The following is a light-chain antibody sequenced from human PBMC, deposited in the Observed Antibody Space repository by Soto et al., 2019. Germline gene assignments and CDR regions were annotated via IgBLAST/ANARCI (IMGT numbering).Light chain of an antibody. J-gene: IGLJ2*01. CDR1: SSNIGSAY. Sequence: QSALTQPPSASGTPGQTVTISCSGSSSNIGSAYIYWYQHLPGTAPKLLIYRNNQRPSGVPDRFSASKSGTSASLAISGLRSEDDADYYCAAWDDSLVVFGGGTKVTAL. V-gene: IGLV1-47*01. CDR3: AAWDDSLVV. CDR2: RNN.